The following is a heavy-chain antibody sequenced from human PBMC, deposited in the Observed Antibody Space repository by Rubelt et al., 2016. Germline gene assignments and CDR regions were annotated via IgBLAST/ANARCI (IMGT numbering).Heavy chain of an antibody. D-gene: IGHD3-9*01. V-gene: IGHV4-39*01. Sequence: QLQLQESGPGLVKPSETLSLRCIVSGGSISSTEYYWAWIRQPPGKGLEWIGTIYYRGNTYYNPSLKSRVTISADKSKNQFSLKLSAVTAADTAVYYCAVDILTGTAYWGQGILVTVSS. CDR2: IYYRGNT. J-gene: IGHJ4*02. CDR3: AVDILTGTAY. CDR1: GGSISSTEYY.